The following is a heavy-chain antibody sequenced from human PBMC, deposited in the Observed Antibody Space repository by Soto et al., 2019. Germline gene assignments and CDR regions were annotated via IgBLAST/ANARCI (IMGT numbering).Heavy chain of an antibody. Sequence: GGSLRLSCAASGFTFSSYWMHWVRQAPGKGLVWVSRINSDGSSTSYAGSVKGRFTISRDNAKNTLYLQMNSLRAEDTAVYYCARAGYSGYDLYYYYGMDVWGQGTTVTVSS. CDR1: GFTFSSYW. CDR3: ARAGYSGYDLYYYYGMDV. J-gene: IGHJ6*02. V-gene: IGHV3-74*01. CDR2: INSDGSST. D-gene: IGHD5-12*01.